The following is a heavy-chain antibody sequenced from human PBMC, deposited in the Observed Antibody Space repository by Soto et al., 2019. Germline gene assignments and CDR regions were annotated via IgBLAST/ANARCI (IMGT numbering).Heavy chain of an antibody. V-gene: IGHV4-34*01. CDR1: GGSFSGYY. J-gene: IGHJ5*02. CDR2: INHSGST. CDR3: ARGRDYDTTNNWFDP. D-gene: IGHD3-9*01. Sequence: PSETLSLTCAVYGGSFSGYYWSWIRQPPGKGLEWIGEINHSGSTNYNPSLKSRVTISVDTSKNQFSLKLSSVTAADTAVYYCARGRDYDTTNNWFDPWGQGTLVTVSS.